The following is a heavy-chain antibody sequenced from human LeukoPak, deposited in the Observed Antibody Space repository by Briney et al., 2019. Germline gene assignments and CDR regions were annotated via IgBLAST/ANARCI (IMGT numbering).Heavy chain of an antibody. CDR3: ARRTAMDSYFDY. CDR1: GYTFTSYG. CDR2: ISAYNGNT. D-gene: IGHD5-18*01. V-gene: IGHV1-18*04. J-gene: IGHJ4*02. Sequence: ASVKVSCKASGYTFTSYGISWVRQAPGQGLEWMGWISAYNGNTNYAQKLQGRVTMTTDTSTSTAYMELSSLRSEDTAVYYCARRTAMDSYFDYWGQGTLVTVSS.